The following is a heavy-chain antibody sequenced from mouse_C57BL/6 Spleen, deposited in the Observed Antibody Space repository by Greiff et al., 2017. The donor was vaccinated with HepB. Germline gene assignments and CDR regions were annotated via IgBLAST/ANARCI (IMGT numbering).Heavy chain of an antibody. D-gene: IGHD1-1*01. V-gene: IGHV1-80*01. CDR2: IYPGDGDT. CDR1: GYAFSSYW. CDR3: ARGYYGSSPHYAMDY. Sequence: VQRVESGAELVKPGASVKISCKASGYAFSSYWMNWVKQRPGKGLEWIGQIYPGDGDTNYNGKFKGKATLTADKSSSTAYMQLSSLTSEDSAVYFCARGYYGSSPHYAMDYWGQGTSVTVSS. J-gene: IGHJ4*01.